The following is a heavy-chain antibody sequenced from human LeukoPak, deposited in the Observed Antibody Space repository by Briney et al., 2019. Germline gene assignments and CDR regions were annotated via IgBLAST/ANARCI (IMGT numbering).Heavy chain of an antibody. D-gene: IGHD6-6*01. Sequence: GGSLRLSCAASGFTFSNAWMSWVRQAPGKGLEWVGRIKSKTDGGTTDYAAPVKGRFTISRDDSKNTLYLQMNSLRAEDTAVYYCARDIAARTNWFDPWGQGTLVTVSS. J-gene: IGHJ5*02. V-gene: IGHV3-15*01. CDR1: GFTFSNAW. CDR2: IKSKTDGGTT. CDR3: ARDIAARTNWFDP.